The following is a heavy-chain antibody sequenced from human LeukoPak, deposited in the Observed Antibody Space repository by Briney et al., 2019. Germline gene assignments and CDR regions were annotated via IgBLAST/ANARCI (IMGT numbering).Heavy chain of an antibody. D-gene: IGHD6-6*01. V-gene: IGHV3-48*03. Sequence: AGGSLRLSCAASGFMFSSYEMNWVRQAPGKGLEWVSYIRSRGGTIYYADSVKGRFTISRDNAKNSLYLQMNSLRAEDTAVYYCARGQLVFYYMDVWGKGTTVTVSS. CDR2: IRSRGGTI. CDR3: ARGQLVFYYMDV. J-gene: IGHJ6*03. CDR1: GFMFSSYE.